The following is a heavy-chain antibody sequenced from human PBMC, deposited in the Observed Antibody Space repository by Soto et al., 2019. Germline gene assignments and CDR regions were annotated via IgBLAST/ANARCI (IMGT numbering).Heavy chain of an antibody. CDR3: ARRFYDYIWGSYRYTPSYFDY. D-gene: IGHD3-16*02. V-gene: IGHV5-51*01. J-gene: IGHJ4*02. CDR2: IYPGDSDT. CDR1: GYSFTSYW. Sequence: GESLKISWKGSGYSFTSYWIGWVRQMPGKGLEWMGIIYPGDSDTKYSPSFQGQVTISADKSITTAYLQWSSLRASDTAMYYCARRFYDYIWGSYRYTPSYFDYWGQGTLVTVSS.